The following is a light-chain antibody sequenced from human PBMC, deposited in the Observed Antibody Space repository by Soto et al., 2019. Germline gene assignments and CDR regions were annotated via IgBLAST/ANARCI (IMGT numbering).Light chain of an antibody. Sequence: DIQLTQSPSTLSASVGDRVTITCRASQSISSWLAWYQQKPGEAPKFLIYDASSLESGVPSRFSGSGSGTEFTLTISGVQPDDFATYFCQQYSSVMYTFGQGTKVEI. V-gene: IGKV1-5*01. CDR3: QQYSSVMYT. CDR2: DAS. CDR1: QSISSW. J-gene: IGKJ2*01.